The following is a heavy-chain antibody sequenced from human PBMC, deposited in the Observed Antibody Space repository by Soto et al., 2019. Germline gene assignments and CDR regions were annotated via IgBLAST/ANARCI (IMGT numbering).Heavy chain of an antibody. CDR2: ISSDGGNT. CDR1: GYTFISYG. D-gene: IGHD3-22*01. V-gene: IGHV3-30*18. CDR3: AKDTYYHDSSGYYTFDH. Sequence: QVQLVESGGGVVQPGRSLRLSCAASGYTFISYGMHWVRQAPGKGLDWVAVISSDGGNTHYVDSAQGRFTISRDNSKNTLHLQINSLRADDTDVYYCAKDTYYHDSSGYYTFDHWGQGTPVTVSS. J-gene: IGHJ4*02.